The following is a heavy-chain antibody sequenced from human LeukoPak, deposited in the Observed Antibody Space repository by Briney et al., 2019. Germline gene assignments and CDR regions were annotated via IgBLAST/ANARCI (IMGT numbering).Heavy chain of an antibody. J-gene: IGHJ4*02. CDR2: IYYSGST. D-gene: IGHD3-9*01. CDR3: ARSPFSGILDY. Sequence: PSETLSLTRTVSGGSISSYYWSWIRQPPGKGLEWIGYIYYSGSTNYNPSLKSRVTISVDTSKNQFSLKLSSVTAADTAVYYCARSPFSGILDYWGQGTLVTVSS. V-gene: IGHV4-59*01. CDR1: GGSISSYY.